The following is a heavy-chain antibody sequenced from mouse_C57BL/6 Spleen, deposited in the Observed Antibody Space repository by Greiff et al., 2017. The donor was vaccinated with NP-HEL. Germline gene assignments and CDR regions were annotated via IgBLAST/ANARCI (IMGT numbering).Heavy chain of an antibody. CDR2: IWSGGST. V-gene: IGHV2-2*01. D-gene: IGHD1-1*01. CDR1: GFSLTSYG. J-gene: IGHJ4*01. CDR3: ARLDGSSYYYAMDD. Sequence: QVQLQQSGPGLVQPSQSLSITCTVSGFSLTSYGVHWVRQSPGKGLEWLGVIWSGGSTDYNAAFISRLSISKDNSKSQVFFKMNSLQADDTAIYYCARLDGSSYYYAMDDWGQGTSVTVSS.